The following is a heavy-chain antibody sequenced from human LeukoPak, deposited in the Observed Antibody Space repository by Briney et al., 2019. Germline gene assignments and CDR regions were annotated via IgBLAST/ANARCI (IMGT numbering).Heavy chain of an antibody. V-gene: IGHV3-30*02. Sequence: GGSLRLPCAASGFIFSNSGMHWVRQAPGKGLEWVAFIRYDESDKFYADSVKGRFTISRDDSKNTLYLQMNSLRVEDTAMYYGARMLFCSGGSCQDHWGQGTRVTVSS. J-gene: IGHJ4*02. CDR1: GFIFSNSG. CDR3: ARMLFCSGGSCQDH. D-gene: IGHD2-15*01. CDR2: IRYDESDK.